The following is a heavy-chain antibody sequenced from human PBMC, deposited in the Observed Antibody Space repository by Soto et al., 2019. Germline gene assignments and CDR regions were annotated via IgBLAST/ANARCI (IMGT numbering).Heavy chain of an antibody. D-gene: IGHD2-2*01. CDR3: ARLGYCIRTSCPNATYYYYDIDV. V-gene: IGHV1-69*12. J-gene: IGHJ6*02. Sequence: QVQLVQSGAEVKKPGSSVKVSCKASGGTFSSYAISWVRQAPGQGLEWMGGIIPIFGKANYAQKFQGRVTITGDEYTSTAYMELSSLRSEDTAVYYCARLGYCIRTSCPNATYYYYDIDVWGQGNTVTVSS. CDR2: IIPIFGKA. CDR1: GGTFSSYA.